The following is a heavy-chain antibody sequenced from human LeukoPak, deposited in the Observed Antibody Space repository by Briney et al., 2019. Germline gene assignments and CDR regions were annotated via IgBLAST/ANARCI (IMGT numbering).Heavy chain of an antibody. Sequence: PSETLSLTCTVFGGSISSYYWSWIRQPPGKGLEWIGYIYYSGSTYYNPSLKSRVTISVDTSKNQFSLKLSSVTAADTAVYYCARERFYVDGDYVAPYYFDYWGQGTLVTVSS. CDR1: GGSISSYY. V-gene: IGHV4-59*12. D-gene: IGHD4-17*01. CDR2: IYYSGST. J-gene: IGHJ4*02. CDR3: ARERFYVDGDYVAPYYFDY.